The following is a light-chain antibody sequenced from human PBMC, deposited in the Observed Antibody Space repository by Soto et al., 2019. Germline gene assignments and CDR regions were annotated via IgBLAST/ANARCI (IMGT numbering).Light chain of an antibody. J-gene: IGKJ4*01. V-gene: IGKV3-11*01. CDR3: QPRINWLT. Sequence: IVITKYPGNLSLSAWERATISCRASQSISTSHLAWFQKRPGQAPRLLIYDASKRATGTPARFSGSGSGTDFTLTISSLEPEDFAVCYCQPRINWLTFCGGTKVAI. CDR1: QSISTSH. CDR2: DAS.